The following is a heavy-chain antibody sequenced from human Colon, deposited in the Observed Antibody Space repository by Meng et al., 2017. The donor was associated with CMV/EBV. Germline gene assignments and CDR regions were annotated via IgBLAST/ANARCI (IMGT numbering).Heavy chain of an antibody. D-gene: IGHD3-16*01. Sequence: GESLKISCVDSRLSMSQFWMSWVRQAPGKGLEWVANIKQDGSDQNYVDSVKGRFTISRDNAKNSLYLQMNSLRVEDTAVYYCVRGQGIMYVWGQGIQVTVSS. J-gene: IGHJ4*02. V-gene: IGHV3-7*01. CDR1: RLSMSQFW. CDR2: IKQDGSDQ. CDR3: VRGQGIMYV.